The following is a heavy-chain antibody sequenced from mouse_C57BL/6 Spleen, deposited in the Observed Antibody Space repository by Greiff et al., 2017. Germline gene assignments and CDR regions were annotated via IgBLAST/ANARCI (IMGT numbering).Heavy chain of an antibody. CDR3: ARSNYSGTPAMDY. CDR2: IDPSDSET. J-gene: IGHJ4*01. V-gene: IGHV1-52*01. CDR1: GYTFTSYW. Sequence: QVQLKQPGAELVRPGSSVKLSCTASGYTFTSYWMHWVKQRPIQGLEWIGNIDPSDSETHYNQKFQDKATLTVDQSSSTAYMQLSSLTSEDSAVYYCARSNYSGTPAMDYWGQGTSVTGSS. D-gene: IGHD1-1*01.